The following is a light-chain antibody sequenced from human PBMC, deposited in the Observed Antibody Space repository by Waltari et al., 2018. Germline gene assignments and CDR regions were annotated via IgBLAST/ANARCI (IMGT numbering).Light chain of an antibody. Sequence: VILTQSPATLSLSPGERATLSCRASQSVGSSVAWYHQKPGQAPRLLNRSASSRATGIPDRFSGSGSGTEFTLTISSLEPEDVGIYHCFQHSSGLSFGQGTEVEI. J-gene: IGKJ2*03. V-gene: IGKV3-11*01. CDR3: FQHSSGLS. CDR1: QSVGSS. CDR2: SAS.